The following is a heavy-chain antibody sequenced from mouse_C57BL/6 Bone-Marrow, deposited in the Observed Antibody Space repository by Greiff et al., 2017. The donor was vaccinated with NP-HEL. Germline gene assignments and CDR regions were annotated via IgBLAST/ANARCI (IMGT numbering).Heavy chain of an antibody. V-gene: IGHV1-18*01. CDR1: GYTFTDYN. CDR2: INPNNGGT. D-gene: IGHD3-2*02. Sequence: LNESGPELVKPGASVKIPCKASGYTFTDYNMDWVKQSHGKSLEWIGDINPNNGGTIYNQKFKGKATLTVDKSSSTAYMELRSLTSEDTAVYYCARSGYYAMDYWGQGTSVTVSS. CDR3: ARSGYYAMDY. J-gene: IGHJ4*01.